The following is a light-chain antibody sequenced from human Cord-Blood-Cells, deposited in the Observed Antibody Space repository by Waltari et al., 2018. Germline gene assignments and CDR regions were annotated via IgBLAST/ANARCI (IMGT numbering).Light chain of an antibody. V-gene: IGKV1-16*02. J-gene: IGKJ2*01. CDR1: QGSSNY. CDR3: HQYNSYPYT. CDR2: AAS. Sequence: NKMTQSQSSQSPSVGDRVAVTCRASQGSSNYLAWFQQKPGKAPKSLFYAASSWQSGVPSKFSGSGSRTDFTLTISSLQPEDIAPYYCHQYNSYPYTFGHGTKLEIK.